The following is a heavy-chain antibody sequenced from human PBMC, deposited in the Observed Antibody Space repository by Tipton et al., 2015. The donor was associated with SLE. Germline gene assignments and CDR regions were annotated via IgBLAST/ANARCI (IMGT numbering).Heavy chain of an antibody. D-gene: IGHD2-15*01. V-gene: IGHV3-30*02. Sequence: GSLRLSCAASGFTFSTYGMHWVRQAPGKGLEWVALVRHDGTSKYYADSVKGRFTISRDNSKNTLYLQMNSLRAEDTAVYYCAKGAEVEVATYYFDYWGQGTLVTVSS. CDR1: GFTFSTYG. CDR3: AKGAEVEVATYYFDY. J-gene: IGHJ4*02. CDR2: VRHDGTSK.